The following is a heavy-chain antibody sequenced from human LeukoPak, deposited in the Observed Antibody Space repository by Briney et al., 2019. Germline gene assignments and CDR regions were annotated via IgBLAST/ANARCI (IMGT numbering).Heavy chain of an antibody. Sequence: ASVKVSCKASGYTFTGYYMHWVRQAPGQGLEWMGWINPNSGGTNYAQKFQGWVTMTRDTSISTAYMELSRLRSDDTAVYYCARGTRIAAAGTYRAHYFDYWGQGTLVTVSS. J-gene: IGHJ4*02. CDR3: ARGTRIAAAGTYRAHYFDY. D-gene: IGHD6-13*01. V-gene: IGHV1-2*04. CDR2: INPNSGGT. CDR1: GYTFTGYY.